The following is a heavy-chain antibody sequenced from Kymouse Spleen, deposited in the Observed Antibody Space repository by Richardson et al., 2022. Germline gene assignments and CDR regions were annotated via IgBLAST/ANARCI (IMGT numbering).Heavy chain of an antibody. D-gene: IGHD3-9*01. CDR3: ARPLLRYFDWLFYPDAFDI. Sequence: QVQLVESGGGVVQPGRSLRLSCAASGFTFSSYGMHWVRQAPGKGLEWVAVIWYDGSNKYYADSVKGRFTISRDNSKNTLYLQMNSLRAEDTAVYYCARPLLRYFDWLFYPDAFDIWGQGTMVTVSS. CDR2: IWYDGSNK. CDR1: GFTFSSYG. J-gene: IGHJ3*02. V-gene: IGHV3-33*01.